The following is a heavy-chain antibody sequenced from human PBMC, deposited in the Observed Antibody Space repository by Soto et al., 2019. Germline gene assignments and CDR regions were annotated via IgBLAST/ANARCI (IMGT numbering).Heavy chain of an antibody. J-gene: IGHJ4*02. CDR2: IYYSGST. Sequence: SETLSLTCTVSGGSISSGGYYWSWIRQHPGKGLEWIGYIYYSGSTYYNPSLKSRVTISVDTSKNQFSLKLSSVTAADTAVYYCARGVYFDWLLGNYNLSNYFDYWGQGTLVTVSS. CDR3: ARGVYFDWLLGNYNLSNYFDY. CDR1: GGSISSGGYY. D-gene: IGHD3-9*01. V-gene: IGHV4-31*03.